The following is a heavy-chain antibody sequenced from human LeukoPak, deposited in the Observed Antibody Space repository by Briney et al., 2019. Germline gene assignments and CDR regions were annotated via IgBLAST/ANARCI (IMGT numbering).Heavy chain of an antibody. Sequence: GGSLRLSCAASGFTFSNYAMHWVRQAPGKGLEWVANIKQDESEKYYVDSLKGRFTISRDNAKNSLYLQMNSLRAEDTAVYYCARDKIEGPTKLDYWGQGILVTVSS. V-gene: IGHV3-7*01. CDR2: IKQDESEK. J-gene: IGHJ4*02. D-gene: IGHD1-1*01. CDR1: GFTFSNYA. CDR3: ARDKIEGPTKLDY.